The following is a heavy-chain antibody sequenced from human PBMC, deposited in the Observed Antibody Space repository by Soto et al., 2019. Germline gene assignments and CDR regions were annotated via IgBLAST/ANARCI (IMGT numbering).Heavy chain of an antibody. CDR3: AKDLRPPLWFGELLPYYGMDV. J-gene: IGHJ6*02. CDR2: ICCGGGNR. D-gene: IGHD3-10*01. Sequence: GGSLRLSCAASGFIFSSYGIHWVRQAPGKGLEWVSVICCGGGNRYYADSVKGRFTISRDNSKNTLYLQMNSLRAEDTAVYYCAKDLRPPLWFGELLPYYGMDVWGQGTTVTVSS. CDR1: GFIFSSYG. V-gene: IGHV3-33*06.